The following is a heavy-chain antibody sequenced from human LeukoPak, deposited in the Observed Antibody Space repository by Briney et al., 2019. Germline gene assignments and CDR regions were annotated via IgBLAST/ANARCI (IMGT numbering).Heavy chain of an antibody. CDR1: GGSISSYY. D-gene: IGHD5-12*01. Sequence: SETLSLTCTVSGGSISSYYWSWIRQPPGKGLEWIGYIYYSGSTNYNPSLKSRVTISVDTSKNQFSLKLSSVTAADTAVYYCARHQGEATIYTDAFDIWGQGTMVTVSS. J-gene: IGHJ3*02. CDR2: IYYSGST. CDR3: ARHQGEATIYTDAFDI. V-gene: IGHV4-59*08.